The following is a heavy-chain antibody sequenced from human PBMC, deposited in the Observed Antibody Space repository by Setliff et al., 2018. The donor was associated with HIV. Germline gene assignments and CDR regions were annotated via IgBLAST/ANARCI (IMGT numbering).Heavy chain of an antibody. CDR3: ARGGGRVVRGLIGMYYFDY. CDR2: FYTSGST. CDR1: GGSIRNEDYF. D-gene: IGHD3-10*01. V-gene: IGHV4-61*02. J-gene: IGHJ4*02. Sequence: SETLSLTCTVSGGSIRNEDYFWSWIRQPAGKGLEGIGRFYTSGSTNYNPPFKSRVTISEGTSGNQFSLKLTSVTAADTAIYFCARGGGRVVRGLIGMYYFDYWGQGILVTVSS.